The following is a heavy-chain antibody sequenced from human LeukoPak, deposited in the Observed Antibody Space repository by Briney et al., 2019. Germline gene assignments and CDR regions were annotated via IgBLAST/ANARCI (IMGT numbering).Heavy chain of an antibody. J-gene: IGHJ4*02. Sequence: GGSLRLSCVASGFTFSSYSMNWVRQAPGKGLDWISGINSDSSAIYYADSVKGRFTISRDNAKNSLYPQMNSLRAEDTAVYYCARSYTGYDLWGQGTLVTVSS. CDR3: ARSYTGYDL. CDR2: INSDSSAI. CDR1: GFTFSSYS. D-gene: IGHD5-12*01. V-gene: IGHV3-48*01.